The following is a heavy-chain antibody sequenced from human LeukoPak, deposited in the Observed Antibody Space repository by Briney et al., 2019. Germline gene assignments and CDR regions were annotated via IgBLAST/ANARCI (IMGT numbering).Heavy chain of an antibody. D-gene: IGHD2-15*01. CDR3: ARDHIVVVVAAYFDY. J-gene: IGHJ4*02. Sequence: GSLRLSCAASGFTFSNYEINWVRQAPGRGLEWISYISGSGTSIYHANSVKGRFTISRDNAKNSLYLQMNSLRAEDTAVYYCARDHIVVVVAAYFDYWGQGTLVTVSS. V-gene: IGHV3-48*03. CDR2: ISGSGTSI. CDR1: GFTFSNYE.